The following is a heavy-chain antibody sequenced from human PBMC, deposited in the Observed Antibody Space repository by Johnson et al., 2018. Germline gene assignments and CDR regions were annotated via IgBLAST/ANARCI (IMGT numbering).Heavy chain of an antibody. CDR2: ISNDGDNK. V-gene: IGHV3-30*18. J-gene: IGHJ6*02. D-gene: IGHD3-3*01. CDR3: AKGTPTYDFWSGYNIRRYYGLDV. CDR1: GLIFSGYG. Sequence: QVQLVESGGGVVQAGRSLRLSCAASGLIFSGYGMHWVRQAPGKGLEWVAVISNDGDNKYYAESVKGRFTISRDNSNNTLSLQMDSRRVEDTAVYFCAKGTPTYDFWSGYNIRRYYGLDVWGQGTTVTVSS.